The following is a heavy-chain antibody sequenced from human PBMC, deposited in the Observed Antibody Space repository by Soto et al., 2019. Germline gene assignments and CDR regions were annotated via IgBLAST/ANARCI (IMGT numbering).Heavy chain of an antibody. V-gene: IGHV3-21*01. D-gene: IGHD3-9*01. J-gene: IGHJ3*02. CDR3: ARASLDYDILPGPVLAFDI. CDR2: ISSSSYI. CDR1: GFTFSSYS. Sequence: GGSLRLSCAASGFTFSSYSMNWVRQAPGKGLEWVSSISSSSYIYYADSVKGRFTISRDNAKNSLYLQMNSLRAEDTAVYYCARASLDYDILPGPVLAFDIWGQGTMVTVSS.